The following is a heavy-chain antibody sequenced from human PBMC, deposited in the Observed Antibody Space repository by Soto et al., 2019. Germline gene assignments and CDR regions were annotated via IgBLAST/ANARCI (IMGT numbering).Heavy chain of an antibody. J-gene: IGHJ4*02. CDR2: ISGSGGST. V-gene: IGHV3-23*01. Sequence: EVQLLESGGGLVQPGGSLRLSCAASGFTAMSWVRQAPGKGLEWVSVISGSGGSTYYADSVKGRFTISRDNSKNTLYLQMNSPRAEDTAVYYCAKLSSGWFGPFDYWGQGTLVTVSS. CDR3: AKLSSGWFGPFDY. CDR1: GFTA. D-gene: IGHD6-19*01.